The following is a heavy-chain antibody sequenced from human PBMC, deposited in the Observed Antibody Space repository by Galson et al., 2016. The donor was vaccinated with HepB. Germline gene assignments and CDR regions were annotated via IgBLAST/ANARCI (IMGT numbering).Heavy chain of an antibody. V-gene: IGHV3-7*03. J-gene: IGHJ4*02. CDR2: INQDGSEK. D-gene: IGHD2-8*01. CDR3: ARDAVYHQIDY. Sequence: SLRLSCAASGFMFSTYWMTWVRQAPGKGLEWVSNINQDGSEKYHVDSVKGRFTISKDNGKNSLFLQLNSLRTEDTAVYYCARDAVYHQIDYWGKGTLVTVS. CDR1: GFMFSTYW.